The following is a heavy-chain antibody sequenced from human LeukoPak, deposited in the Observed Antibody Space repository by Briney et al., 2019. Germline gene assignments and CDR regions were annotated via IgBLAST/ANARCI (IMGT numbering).Heavy chain of an antibody. CDR2: ISSSSNYI. CDR1: GFTFSGYS. J-gene: IGHJ5*02. CDR3: ARGNRVTTIIYKPHQYNWFDP. V-gene: IGHV3-21*01. D-gene: IGHD4-11*01. Sequence: GGSLRLSCAASGFTFSGYSMNWVRQAPGKGLEWVSSISSSSNYIYYADSVKGRFTISRDNAKNSLYLQMNSLRAEDTAMYYCARGNRVTTIIYKPHQYNWFDPWGQGTLVTVSS.